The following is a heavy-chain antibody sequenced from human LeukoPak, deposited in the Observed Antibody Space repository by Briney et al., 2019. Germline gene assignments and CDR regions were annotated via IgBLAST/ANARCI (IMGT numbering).Heavy chain of an antibody. CDR1: DGSISSSNW. D-gene: IGHD6-13*01. J-gene: IGHJ4*02. CDR2: IHHSGST. Sequence: SETLSLTCSVSDGSISSSNWWSWVRQPPGKGLEWIGEIHHSGSTNYNPSLKSRVTMSADKSKNQFSLKVSSVTAADTAVYYCARQGSSNFIDYWGQGTLVTVSS. V-gene: IGHV4-4*02. CDR3: ARQGSSNFIDY.